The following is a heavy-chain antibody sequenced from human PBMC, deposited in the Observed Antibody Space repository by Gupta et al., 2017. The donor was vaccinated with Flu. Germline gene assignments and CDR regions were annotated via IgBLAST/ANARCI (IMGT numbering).Heavy chain of an antibody. CDR3: AKVGGELGYCSGCNCYYFDY. J-gene: IGHJ4*02. Sequence: GGGLVQPGGSLRLSCAASGFTFSSYAMSWVRQAPGKGLEWVSAINSRGGGSTYYADSVKGRFTISRDNSKNTLYLQMNSLRADDTAVYYCAKVGGELGYCSGCNCYYFDYWGQGTLVTVSS. D-gene: IGHD2-15*01. CDR1: GFTFSSYA. CDR2: INSRGGGST. V-gene: IGHV3-23*01.